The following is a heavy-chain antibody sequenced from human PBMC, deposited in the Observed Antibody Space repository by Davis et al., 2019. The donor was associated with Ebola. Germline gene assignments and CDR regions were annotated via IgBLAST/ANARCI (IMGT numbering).Heavy chain of an antibody. D-gene: IGHD3-9*01. CDR3: ASGRLYYDILTGYRPFDY. CDR1: GGSVSSGSYY. J-gene: IGHJ4*02. Sequence: SETLSLTCTVSGGSVSSGSYYWSWIRQPPGKGLEWIGYIHYSGSTNYNPSLKSRVTISVDTSKNQFSLKLSSVTAADTAVYYCASGRLYYDILTGYRPFDYWGQGTLVTVSS. V-gene: IGHV4-61*01. CDR2: IHYSGST.